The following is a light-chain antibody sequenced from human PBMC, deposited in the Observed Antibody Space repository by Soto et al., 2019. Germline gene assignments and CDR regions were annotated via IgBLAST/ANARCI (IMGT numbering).Light chain of an antibody. CDR2: GAS. J-gene: IGKJ1*01. CDR1: QSVSST. CDR3: QQYNNWPRT. V-gene: IGKV3-15*01. Sequence: EIVLTQSPVTLSLSPGERATLSCRASQSVSSTYLAWYRHKPGQAPRLLIYGASTRATGIPARFSGSGSGTEFTLTISSLQSEDFAVYYCQQYNNWPRTFGQGTKVDIK.